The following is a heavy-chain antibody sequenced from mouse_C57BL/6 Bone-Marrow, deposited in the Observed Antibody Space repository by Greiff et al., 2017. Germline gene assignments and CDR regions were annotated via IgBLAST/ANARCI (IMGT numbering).Heavy chain of an antibody. D-gene: IGHD1-1*01. CDR3: ARTLFTTVVADY. J-gene: IGHJ2*01. CDR1: GYTFTDYN. V-gene: IGHV1-22*01. CDR2: INPNNGGT. Sequence: VQLKESGPELVKPGASVKMSCKASGYTFTDYNMHWVKQSHGKSLEWIGYINPNNGGTSYNQKFKGKATLTVNKSSSTAYMELRSLTSEDSAVYYCARTLFTTVVADYWGQGTTLTVSS.